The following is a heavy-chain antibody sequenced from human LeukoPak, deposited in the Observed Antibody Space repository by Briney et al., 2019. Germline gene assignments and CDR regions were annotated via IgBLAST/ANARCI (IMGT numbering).Heavy chain of an antibody. Sequence: SETLSLTCTVSGRSIRGYYWTWIRQPAGKGLEWIGRIFSSGTTDYNPSLKSRVAMSVDTPKNQFSLNLSSVTAADTAIYYCARVLGDYGDYYGSWFDPWGQGTLVTVSS. V-gene: IGHV4-4*07. D-gene: IGHD4-17*01. CDR1: GRSIRGYY. CDR3: ARVLGDYGDYYGSWFDP. CDR2: IFSSGTT. J-gene: IGHJ5*02.